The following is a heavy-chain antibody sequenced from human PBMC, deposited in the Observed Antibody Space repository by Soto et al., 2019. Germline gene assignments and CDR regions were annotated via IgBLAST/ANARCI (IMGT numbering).Heavy chain of an antibody. Sequence: TLSLTCAVYGGSFSGYYWSWIRQPPGKGLEWIGEINHSGSTNYNPSLKSRVTISVDTSKNQFSLKLSSVTAADTAVYYCARGGIPLTFGGVIVIGYFDYWGQGTLVTVSS. CDR2: INHSGST. CDR1: GGSFSGYY. V-gene: IGHV4-34*01. J-gene: IGHJ4*02. CDR3: ARGGIPLTFGGVIVIGYFDY. D-gene: IGHD3-16*02.